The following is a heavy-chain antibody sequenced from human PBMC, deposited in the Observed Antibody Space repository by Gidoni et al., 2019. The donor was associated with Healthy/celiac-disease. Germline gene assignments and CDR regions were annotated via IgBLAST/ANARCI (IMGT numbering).Heavy chain of an antibody. CDR1: GYSFTSYW. D-gene: IGHD3-22*01. Sequence: EVQLVQSGAEVKKPGESLKISCKGSGYSFTSYWIGWVRQMPGKGLEWMGFIYPGDSDTRYSPSFQGQVTISADKSISTAYLQWSSLKASDTSMYYCARPGYYYDSSGYLVSAFDIWGQGTMVTVSS. J-gene: IGHJ3*02. CDR2: IYPGDSDT. CDR3: ARPGYYYDSSGYLVSAFDI. V-gene: IGHV5-51*01.